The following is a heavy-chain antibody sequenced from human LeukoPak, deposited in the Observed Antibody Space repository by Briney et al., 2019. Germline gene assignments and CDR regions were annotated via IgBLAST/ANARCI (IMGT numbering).Heavy chain of an antibody. D-gene: IGHD2-8*01. J-gene: IGHJ4*02. CDR3: ARNVSAGYFDY. CDR2: VYYSGST. V-gene: IGHV4-39*01. CDR1: GGSITGTTYY. Sequence: SETLSLTCSVSGGSITGTTYYWAWLRQPPGKGLEWIGRVYYSGSTSYSPSLNSRVTISVDTSKNQFSLGLSSVTAADTAVYYCARNVSAGYFDYWGQGTLVTVSS.